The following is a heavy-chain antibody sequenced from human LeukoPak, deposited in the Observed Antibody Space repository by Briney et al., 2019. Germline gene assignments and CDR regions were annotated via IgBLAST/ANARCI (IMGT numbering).Heavy chain of an antibody. J-gene: IGHJ2*01. V-gene: IGHV4-59*08. CDR2: VYNSGDT. CDR1: GGSTSSDY. D-gene: IGHD3-16*01. Sequence: NTSETLSLTCTVSGGSTSSDYWSWIRQSPGKGLEWVGYVYNSGDTGKNPSLKSRVTILLDTSKNQCSLKLTSASAADTAVYYCARLKLGAYFDLWGRGTLVTVSS. CDR3: ARLKLGAYFDL.